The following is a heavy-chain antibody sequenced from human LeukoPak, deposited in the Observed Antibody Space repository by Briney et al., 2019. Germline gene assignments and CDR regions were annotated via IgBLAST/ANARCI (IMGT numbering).Heavy chain of an antibody. J-gene: IGHJ6*02. V-gene: IGHV4-4*07. CDR3: ARANTRYYYYGMDV. D-gene: IGHD2-2*01. Sequence: SSETLSLTCTVSGGSISSYYWSWIRQPPGKGLEWIGRIYTSGSTNYNPSLKSRVTMSVDTSKNQFSLKLSSVTAADTAVYYCARANTRYYYYGMDVWGQGTTVTVSS. CDR2: IYTSGST. CDR1: GGSISSYY.